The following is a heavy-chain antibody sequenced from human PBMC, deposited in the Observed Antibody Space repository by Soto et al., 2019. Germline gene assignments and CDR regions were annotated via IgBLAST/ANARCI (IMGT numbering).Heavy chain of an antibody. V-gene: IGHV3-21*01. CDR2: ISSTTNYI. D-gene: IGHD3-22*01. CDR1: GFTFTRYS. J-gene: IGHJ4*02. CDR3: AKDRWQYYDSSGYPDY. Sequence: GGSLRLSCAASGFTFTRYSMNWVRQAPGKGLEWVSSISSTTNYIYYADSVKGRFTISRDNSKNTLYLQMNSLRAEDTAVYYCAKDRWQYYDSSGYPDYWGQGTLVTVSS.